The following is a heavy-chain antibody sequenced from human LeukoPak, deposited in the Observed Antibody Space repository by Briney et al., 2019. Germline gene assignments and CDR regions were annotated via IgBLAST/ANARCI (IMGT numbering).Heavy chain of an antibody. CDR1: GYIFIGYY. D-gene: IGHD2/OR15-2a*01. Sequence: ASVKVSCKASGYIFIGYYMHWVRQAPGQELEWMGWINPNSGGTNYAQQFQGRVTMTRDTSISTAYMELSRLRSDDTAVYYCAKDARGSMAGFDYWGQGTLVTVSS. CDR2: INPNSGGT. CDR3: AKDARGSMAGFDY. J-gene: IGHJ4*02. V-gene: IGHV1-2*02.